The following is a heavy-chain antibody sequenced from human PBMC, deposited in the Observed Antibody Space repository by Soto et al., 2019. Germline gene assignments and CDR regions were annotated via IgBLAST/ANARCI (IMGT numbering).Heavy chain of an antibody. V-gene: IGHV3-11*01. J-gene: IGHJ5*02. CDR1: VFTFGDYD. CDR3: TRPCRYCNGGGPGNWFDP. CDR2: ISNGGSSI. D-gene: IGHD2-8*02. Sequence: QVQLVESGGGLVKPGGSLRLSCAASVFTFGDYDMSWIRQAPGKGLEWVSYISNGGSSIYYADSMKGRFTISRDNAKRSVFLQMNSLRAEDTAVYYCTRPCRYCNGGGPGNWFDPWGQGTLVTVSS.